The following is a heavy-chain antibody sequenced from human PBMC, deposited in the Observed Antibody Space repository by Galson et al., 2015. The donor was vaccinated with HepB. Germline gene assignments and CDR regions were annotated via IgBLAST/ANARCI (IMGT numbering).Heavy chain of an antibody. J-gene: IGHJ4*02. CDR3: ATGGGYSGYNRGLADY. Sequence: SVKVSCKASGGTFNTYVISWVRQAPGQGLEWMGGIIRMFGRANYAQKFQGRVTLTADESTSTAYMELSSLTSEDTAVYYCATGGGYSGYNRGLADYWGQGTLVTVSS. CDR2: IIRMFGRA. CDR1: GGTFNTYV. V-gene: IGHV1-69*13. D-gene: IGHD5-12*01.